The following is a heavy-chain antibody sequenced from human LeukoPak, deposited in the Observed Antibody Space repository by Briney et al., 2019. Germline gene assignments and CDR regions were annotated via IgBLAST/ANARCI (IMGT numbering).Heavy chain of an antibody. CDR3: ATQPGIAAAGTDY. D-gene: IGHD6-13*01. V-gene: IGHV3-23*01. Sequence: PGGSLRLSCAASGFTFSSYAMSWVRQAPGKGLEWVSAISGSGTRTYYADSVKGRFTISRDNAKNSLYLQMNSLRAEDTAVYYCATQPGIAAAGTDYWGQGTLVTVSS. CDR2: ISGSGTRT. CDR1: GFTFSSYA. J-gene: IGHJ4*02.